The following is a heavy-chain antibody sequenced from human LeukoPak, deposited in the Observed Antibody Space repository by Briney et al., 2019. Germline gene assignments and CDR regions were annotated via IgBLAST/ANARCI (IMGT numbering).Heavy chain of an antibody. V-gene: IGHV3-7*04. CDR3: ARTQVAYYYGSGSYYPGPYFNY. CDR1: GFSFSSSW. CDR2: INQDESEK. D-gene: IGHD3-10*01. J-gene: IGHJ4*02. Sequence: GGSLRLSCAASGFSFSSSWMNWVRQAPGRGLEWVANINQDESEKYYVDSVKGRFTISRDNAKNSLYLQMNSLRAEDTAVYYCARTQVAYYYGSGSYYPGPYFNYWGQGTLVTVSS.